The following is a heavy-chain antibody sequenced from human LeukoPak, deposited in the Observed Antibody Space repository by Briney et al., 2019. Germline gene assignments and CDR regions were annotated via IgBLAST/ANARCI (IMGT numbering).Heavy chain of an antibody. D-gene: IGHD3-22*01. CDR2: ICDSGSI. CDR1: GGPVGSGTYC. Sequence: PSETLSLTCTASGGPVGSGTYCWSWIRQPPGKTLEWIGYICDSGSIDHNPSLKSRVTMSVDTSKSHFSLKLSSVTAADTAVYYCARDGSSGYYPSPYFDYWGQGTLVTVSS. CDR3: ARDGSSGYYPSPYFDY. J-gene: IGHJ4*02. V-gene: IGHV4-61*03.